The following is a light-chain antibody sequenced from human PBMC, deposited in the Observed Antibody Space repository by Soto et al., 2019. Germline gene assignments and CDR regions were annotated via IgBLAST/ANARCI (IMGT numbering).Light chain of an antibody. CDR1: QGISTD. Sequence: DIQMTQSPSSLSASAGDRVTISCRASQGISTDLVWYQQKPGTVPKLLIFAASTLQTGVPSRFSGSGSGTDFTLTISSLQPEDVATYYCQNYNGAPWTFGQGTKLEIK. CDR2: AAS. J-gene: IGKJ1*01. V-gene: IGKV1-27*01. CDR3: QNYNGAPWT.